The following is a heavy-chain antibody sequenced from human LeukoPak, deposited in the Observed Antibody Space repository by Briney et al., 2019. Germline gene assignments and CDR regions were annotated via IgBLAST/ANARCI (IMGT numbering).Heavy chain of an antibody. V-gene: IGHV1-8*01. CDR3: ARGSGSYYNRDY. CDR1: GYTFTSYD. CDR2: MNPNSGNT. D-gene: IGHD3-10*01. Sequence: ASVKVSCKASGYTFTSYDINWVRQATGQGLEWMGWMNPNSGNTGYAQKFQGRVTMTRNTSISTAYMELSSLRSEDTAVYYCARGSGSYYNRDYWCQVTLVIVAS. J-gene: IGHJ4*02.